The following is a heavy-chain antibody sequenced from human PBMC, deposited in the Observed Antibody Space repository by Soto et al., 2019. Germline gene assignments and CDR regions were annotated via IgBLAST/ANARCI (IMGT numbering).Heavy chain of an antibody. V-gene: IGHV1-69*06. D-gene: IGHD2-15*01. CDR2: TGSGTDPG. CDR3: ARRDSGGFYRFFDS. CDR1: GGSLSTNP. J-gene: IGHJ4*02. Sequence: SVKVSCKASGGSLSTNPISWVRQAPGQGLEWMGGTGSGTDPGNHAQKFQGRLTVTADKSTSTVYMELTNLSSEDTAVYYCARRDSGGFYRFFDSWGQGTLVTVSS.